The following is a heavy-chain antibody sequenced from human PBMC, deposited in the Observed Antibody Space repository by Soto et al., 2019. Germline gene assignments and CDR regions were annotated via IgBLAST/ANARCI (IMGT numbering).Heavy chain of an antibody. D-gene: IGHD6-13*01. CDR3: ARERVYSSSWDDAFDI. J-gene: IGHJ3*02. Sequence: PSETLSLTCTVSGGSISSGGYYWSWIRQHPGKGLEWIGYIYYSGSTYYNPSLKSRVTISVDTSKNQFSLKLSSVTAADTAVYYCARERVYSSSWDDAFDIWGQGTMVTVSS. CDR1: GGSISSGGYY. V-gene: IGHV4-31*03. CDR2: IYYSGST.